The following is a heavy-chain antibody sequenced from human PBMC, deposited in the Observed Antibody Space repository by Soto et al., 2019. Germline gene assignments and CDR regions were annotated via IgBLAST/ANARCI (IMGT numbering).Heavy chain of an antibody. Sequence: QVQLVQSGAEVKKPGASVKVSCKASGYTFTGYYMHWVRQAPGQGLEWMGWINPNSGNTNYAQKFQGRVTMTRDTSISTAYMELSRRRSDDTAVYYCAGDRLLESSGCYDSWGQGTLVTVSS. J-gene: IGHJ4*02. CDR1: GYTFTGYY. D-gene: IGHD6-19*01. CDR2: INPNSGNT. CDR3: AGDRLLESSGCYDS. V-gene: IGHV1-2*02.